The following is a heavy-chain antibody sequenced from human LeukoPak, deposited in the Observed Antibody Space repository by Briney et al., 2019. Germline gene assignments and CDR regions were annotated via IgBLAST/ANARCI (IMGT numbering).Heavy chain of an antibody. Sequence: SQSLSLTCAISGDSVSSNSAAWNWIRQSPSRGLELLGSTYYRSKWYNDYAVSVKRRITINPDTSKNQFSLQLNSVTPEDTAVYYCARSVPVVTPTGYYFDYWGQGTLVTVSS. CDR2: TYYRSKWYN. D-gene: IGHD4-23*01. CDR3: ARSVPVVTPTGYYFDY. J-gene: IGHJ4*02. CDR1: GDSVSSNSAA. V-gene: IGHV6-1*01.